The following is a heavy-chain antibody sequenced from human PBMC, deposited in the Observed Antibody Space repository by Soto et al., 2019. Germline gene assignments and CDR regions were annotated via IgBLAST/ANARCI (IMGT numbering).Heavy chain of an antibody. J-gene: IGHJ4*02. CDR3: ARVAGRYSYGPANY. V-gene: IGHV3-21*01. CDR2: ISSSSSYI. CDR1: GFTFSSYS. Sequence: GGSLRLSXAASGFTFSSYSMNWVRQAPGKGLEWVSSISSSSSYIYYADSVKGRFTISRDNAKNSLYLQMNSLRAEDTAVYYCARVAGRYSYGPANYWGQGTLVTVSS. D-gene: IGHD5-18*01.